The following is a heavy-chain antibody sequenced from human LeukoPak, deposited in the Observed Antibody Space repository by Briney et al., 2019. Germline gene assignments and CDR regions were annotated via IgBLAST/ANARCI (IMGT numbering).Heavy chain of an antibody. CDR3: ARLGVGDLRAGLDP. CDR2: ISGSSDYI. D-gene: IGHD1-26*01. CDR1: GFTFSTYS. Sequence: GGSLRLSCAVSGFTFSTYSMVWVRQAPGKGLEWVSSISGSSDYIYHADSVKGRFTVSRDNTKSSLYLQMNSLRAEDTAVYYCARLGVGDLRAGLDPWGQGTLVTVSS. V-gene: IGHV3-21*01. J-gene: IGHJ5*02.